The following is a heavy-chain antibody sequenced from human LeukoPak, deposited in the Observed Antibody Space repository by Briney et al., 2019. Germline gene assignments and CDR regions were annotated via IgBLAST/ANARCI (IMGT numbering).Heavy chain of an antibody. Sequence: GGSLRLSCAASEFTFDTYWMSWVRQAPGKGLEWVATIKQDGSEKHHLDSVRGRFTISRGNAKNSLYLEMNSLRAEDTAVYYCARGCNRAACPYYFDCWGQGALVTVSS. J-gene: IGHJ4*02. CDR3: ARGCNRAACPYYFDC. D-gene: IGHD2-8*01. V-gene: IGHV3-7*03. CDR1: EFTFDTYW. CDR2: IKQDGSEK.